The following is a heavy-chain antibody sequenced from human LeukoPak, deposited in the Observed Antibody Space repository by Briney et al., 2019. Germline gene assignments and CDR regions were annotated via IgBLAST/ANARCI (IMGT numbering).Heavy chain of an antibody. CDR3: ARAQSYRGAFDI. J-gene: IGHJ3*02. D-gene: IGHD1-26*01. CDR1: GFTLSSYA. Sequence: GGSLRLSCAASGFTLSSYAMNWVRQAPGKGLECVSTISGSGSSTYYADSVKGRFTISRDNAKNSLYLQMNSLRAEDTAVYYCARAQSYRGAFDIWGQGTMVTVSS. V-gene: IGHV3-21*01. CDR2: ISGSGSST.